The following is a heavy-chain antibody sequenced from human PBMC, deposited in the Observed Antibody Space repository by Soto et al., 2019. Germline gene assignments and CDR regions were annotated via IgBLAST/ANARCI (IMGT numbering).Heavy chain of an antibody. J-gene: IGHJ4*02. CDR2: IIPVLGAA. Sequence: QVQLVQSGAEVRKPESSVQVSCKASGGTFDNYAIVWVRQAPGQGLEWVGGIIPVLGAANYAQKFQDKVTITADASTSTAYMGLSSLTSEDTAVYYCARVAPWLGYYFDYWGQGTLVTVSS. CDR1: GGTFDNYA. D-gene: IGHD5-12*01. CDR3: ARVAPWLGYYFDY. V-gene: IGHV1-69*01.